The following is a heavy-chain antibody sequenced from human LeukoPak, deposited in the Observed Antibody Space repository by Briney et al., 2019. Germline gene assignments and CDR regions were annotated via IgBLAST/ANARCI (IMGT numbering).Heavy chain of an antibody. CDR1: GFTFSSYS. V-gene: IGHV3-48*04. CDR2: MSSAGRTI. J-gene: IGHJ3*02. Sequence: GGSLRLSCAASGFTFSSYSMNWVRQAPGKGLEWVSYMSSAGRTIHYADSVKGRFTISRDNAKKTLYLQMDSLRAEDTAVYYCASSNLAPYAFDIWGQGTMVTVSS. CDR3: ASSNLAPYAFDI.